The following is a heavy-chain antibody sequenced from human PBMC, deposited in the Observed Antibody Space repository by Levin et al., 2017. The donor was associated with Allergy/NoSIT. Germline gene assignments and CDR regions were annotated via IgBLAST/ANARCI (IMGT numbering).Heavy chain of an antibody. Sequence: SETLSLTCTVSSASVNSISNSWNWIRQPPGKGLEWIGSIYYSGSTNYNPSLKSRVTISGDTSKRQFSLKLSSVTAADTAVYYCARGESGSYPNWGQGTLVTVSS. V-gene: IGHV4-61*01. CDR1: SASVNSISNS. J-gene: IGHJ4*02. CDR3: ARGESGSYPN. CDR2: IYYSGST. D-gene: IGHD1-26*01.